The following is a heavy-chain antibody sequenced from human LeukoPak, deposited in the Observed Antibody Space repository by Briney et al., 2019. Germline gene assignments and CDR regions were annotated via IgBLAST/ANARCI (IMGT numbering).Heavy chain of an antibody. V-gene: IGHV1-8*02. CDR1: GYTFTSHD. J-gene: IGHJ4*02. CDR2: MNPNSGNT. D-gene: IGHD5-18*01. CDR3: ARGGTAMVARDYFDY. Sequence: ASVKVSCKASGYTFTSHDINWVRQATGQGLEWMGWMNPNSGNTGYAQKFQGRVTMTRDTSTSTVYMELSSLRSEDTAVYYCARGGTAMVARDYFDYWGQGTLVTVSS.